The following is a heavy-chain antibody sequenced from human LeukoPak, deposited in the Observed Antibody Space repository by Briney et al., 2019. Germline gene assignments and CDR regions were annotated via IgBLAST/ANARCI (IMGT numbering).Heavy chain of an antibody. Sequence: GGSLRLSCAASGFTFSSYGMHWVRQAPGKGLEWVAVISYDGSNKYYADSVKGRFTISRDNSKNTLYLQMNSLRAEDTAVYYCAKDVGRVGASPFDYWGQGTLVTVSS. D-gene: IGHD1-26*01. V-gene: IGHV3-30*18. CDR1: GFTFSSYG. CDR3: AKDVGRVGASPFDY. CDR2: ISYDGSNK. J-gene: IGHJ4*02.